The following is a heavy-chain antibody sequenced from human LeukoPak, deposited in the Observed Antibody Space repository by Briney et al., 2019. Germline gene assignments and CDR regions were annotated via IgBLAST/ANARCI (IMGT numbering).Heavy chain of an antibody. CDR2: IVVCSGNT. D-gene: IGHD3-9*01. CDR3: AAANYDILTDYYYYGMDV. V-gene: IGHV1-58*01. J-gene: IGHJ6*04. Sequence: ASVKVSFKASGFTFTSSAVQWVGQARGQRREWIGLIVVCSGNTNYAQKFQERVTITRDMSTSTAYMELSSLRSEDTAVYYCAAANYDILTDYYYYGMDVWGKGTTVTVSS. CDR1: GFTFTSSA.